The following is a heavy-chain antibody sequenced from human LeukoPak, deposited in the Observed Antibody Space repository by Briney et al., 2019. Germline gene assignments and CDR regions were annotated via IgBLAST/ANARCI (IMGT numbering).Heavy chain of an antibody. CDR3: ARGKSGSYGLEDY. Sequence: GGSLRLSCAASGFTFSSYWMHWVRQAPGKGLVWVSRINGDGNTINYADSVRGRFTISRDNAKNTLYLQVNSLRAEDTAVYYCARGKSGSYGLEDYLGHGTLVTVSS. CDR1: GFTFSSYW. J-gene: IGHJ4*01. CDR2: INGDGNTI. D-gene: IGHD1-26*01. V-gene: IGHV3-74*01.